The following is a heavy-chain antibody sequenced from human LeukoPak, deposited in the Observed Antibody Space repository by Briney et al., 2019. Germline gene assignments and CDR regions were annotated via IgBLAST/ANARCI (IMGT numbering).Heavy chain of an antibody. CDR1: GGSISSDY. Sequence: SETLSLTCTVSGGSISSDYWSWLRQSPGKGLEWIANIYYSGSTNYNPSLKSRVTISIDTSKNQFTLKLNAVTAADTAVYYCARVVEFSNYWFDPWGHGTLVTVSS. J-gene: IGHJ5*02. V-gene: IGHV4-59*01. D-gene: IGHD1-26*01. CDR2: IYYSGST. CDR3: ARVVEFSNYWFDP.